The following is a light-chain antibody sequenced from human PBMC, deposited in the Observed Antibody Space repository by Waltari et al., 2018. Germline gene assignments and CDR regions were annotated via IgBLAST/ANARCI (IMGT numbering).Light chain of an antibody. CDR2: WAS. J-gene: IGKJ3*01. Sequence: DIVMTQSPYSLAVSLGERATINCKSSQSVLYSSNNKNYLAWYQQKPGQPPKLLIYWASTRESGVPDRFSGSGSGTDFTLTISSLQAEDVAVYYCQQYYSTPLFTFGPGTKVDIK. CDR3: QQYYSTPLFT. CDR1: QSVLYSSNNKNY. V-gene: IGKV4-1*01.